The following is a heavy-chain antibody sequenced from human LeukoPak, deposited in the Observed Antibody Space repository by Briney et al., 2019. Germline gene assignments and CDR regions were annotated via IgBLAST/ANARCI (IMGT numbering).Heavy chain of an antibody. CDR1: GFTFSNYG. CDR2: IWYDGSKK. V-gene: IGHV3-33*01. Sequence: PGRSLRLSCAASGFTFSNYGMHWVRQAPGKGLEWVTVIWYDGSKKYYTDSVKGRFTISRDNSKNTLYLQMNSLRAEDTAVYYCARGGHYYDYWGQGTLVTVSS. J-gene: IGHJ4*02. CDR3: ARGGHYYDY.